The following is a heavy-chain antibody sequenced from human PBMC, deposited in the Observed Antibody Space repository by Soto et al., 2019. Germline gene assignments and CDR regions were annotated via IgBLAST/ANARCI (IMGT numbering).Heavy chain of an antibody. CDR2: IYYSGST. D-gene: IGHD1-7*01. J-gene: IGHJ4*02. V-gene: IGHV4-59*01. CDR1: GGSISSYY. Sequence: SETLSLTCTVSGGSISSYYWSWVRQPPGKGLEWIGYIYYSGSTNYNPSLKSRVTISVDTSKNQFSLKLSSVTAADTAVYYCARRYGTTFDYWGQGTLVTVSS. CDR3: ARRYGTTFDY.